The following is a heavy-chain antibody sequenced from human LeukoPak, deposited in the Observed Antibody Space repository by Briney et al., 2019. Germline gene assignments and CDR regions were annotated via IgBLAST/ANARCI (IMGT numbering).Heavy chain of an antibody. CDR3: ARGDAYYGSGSYYNAVDY. CDR1: GYTFTGYY. V-gene: IGHV1-46*01. CDR2: INPSGGST. D-gene: IGHD3-10*01. Sequence: ASVKVSCKASGYTFTGYYMHWVRQAPGQGLEWMGIINPSGGSTSYAQKFQGRVTMTRDMSTSTVYMELSSLRSEDTAVYYCARGDAYYGSGSYYNAVDYWGQGTLVTVSS. J-gene: IGHJ4*02.